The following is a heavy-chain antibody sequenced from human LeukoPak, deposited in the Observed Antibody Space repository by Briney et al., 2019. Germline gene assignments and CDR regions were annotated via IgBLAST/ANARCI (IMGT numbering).Heavy chain of an antibody. CDR3: AKVSLEQWLVPYLDY. V-gene: IGHV3-30*02. CDR1: GFTFSSYG. Sequence: GGSLRLSCAASGFTFSSYGMHWVRQAPGKGLEWVAFIRYDGSNKYYADSVKGRLTISRDNSKNTLYLQMNSLRAEDTAVYYCAKVSLEQWLVPYLDYWGQGTLVTVSS. D-gene: IGHD6-19*01. CDR2: IRYDGSNK. J-gene: IGHJ4*02.